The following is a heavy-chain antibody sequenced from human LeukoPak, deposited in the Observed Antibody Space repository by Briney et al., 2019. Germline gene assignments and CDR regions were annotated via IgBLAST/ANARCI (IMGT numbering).Heavy chain of an antibody. Sequence: GGSLRLSCAASGFTFSSYSMNWVRQAPGKGLESVSSISSSSSYIYYADSVKGRFTISRDNAKNSLYLQMNSLRAEDTAVYYCAKDPEEETSMIDYWGQGTLVTVSS. CDR2: ISSSSSYI. V-gene: IGHV3-21*01. J-gene: IGHJ4*02. CDR1: GFTFSSYS. D-gene: IGHD2/OR15-2a*01. CDR3: AKDPEEETSMIDY.